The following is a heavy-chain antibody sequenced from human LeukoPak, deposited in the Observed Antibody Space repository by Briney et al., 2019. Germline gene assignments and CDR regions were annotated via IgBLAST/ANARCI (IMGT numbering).Heavy chain of an antibody. CDR1: GFTVSSYE. D-gene: IGHD1-26*01. CDR2: ISSSGSTI. Sequence: PGGSLRLSCAASGFTVSSYEMNWVRQAPGKGLEWVSYISSSGSTIYYADSAKGRFTISRDNAKNSLYLQMNSLRAEDTAVYYCARSLPAYSGSLYWGQGTLVTVSS. V-gene: IGHV3-48*03. CDR3: ARSLPAYSGSLY. J-gene: IGHJ4*02.